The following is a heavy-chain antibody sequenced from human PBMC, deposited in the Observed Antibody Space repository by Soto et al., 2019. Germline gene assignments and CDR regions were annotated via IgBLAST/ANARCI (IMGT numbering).Heavy chain of an antibody. J-gene: IGHJ4*01. V-gene: IGHV3-72*01. Sequence: EVQLVESGGGLVQPGGSQRLSCAASGFTFSDHYMDWVRQAPGKGLEWVGGIRNKANSYTTDYAASVKGRFTISRDDSKASLYLQMNSLKTEDTAIYYCARDSGKGAYFDYWGHGTLATVSS. CDR1: GFTFSDHY. CDR2: IRNKANSYTT. CDR3: ARDSGKGAYFDY. D-gene: IGHD1-26*01.